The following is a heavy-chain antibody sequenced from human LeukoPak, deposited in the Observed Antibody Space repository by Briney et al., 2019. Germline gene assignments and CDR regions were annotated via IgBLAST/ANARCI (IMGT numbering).Heavy chain of an antibody. Sequence: SETLSLTCTVSGGSVSSSSYYWGWIRQPPGKGLEWIGSVSYRGGTHYNTSLKSRVTMSIDTSKNQFSLRLGCVTAADTAMYYCARPGSCSTTSCYSYFDYWGPGTLVSVSS. J-gene: IGHJ4*02. V-gene: IGHV4-39*01. D-gene: IGHD2-2*01. CDR3: ARPGSCSTTSCYSYFDY. CDR2: VSYRGGT. CDR1: GGSVSSSSYY.